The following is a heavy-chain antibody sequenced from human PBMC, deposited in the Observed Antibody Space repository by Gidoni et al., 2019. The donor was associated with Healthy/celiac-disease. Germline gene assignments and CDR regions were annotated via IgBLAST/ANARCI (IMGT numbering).Heavy chain of an antibody. CDR3: AKAILGGEDSSSLGFDP. J-gene: IGHJ5*02. V-gene: IGHV3-23*01. CDR2: ISGSGGST. CDR1: GFTFSSYA. D-gene: IGHD6-6*01. Sequence: EVQLLESGGGLVQPGGSLRLSCAASGFTFSSYAMSWVRQAPGKGLEWVSAISGSGGSTYYADSVKGRFTISRDNSKNTLYLQMNSLRAEDTAVYYCAKAILGGEDSSSLGFDPWGQGTLVTVSS.